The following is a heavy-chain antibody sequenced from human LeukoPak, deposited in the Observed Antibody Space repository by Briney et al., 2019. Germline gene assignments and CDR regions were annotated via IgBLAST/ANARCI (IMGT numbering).Heavy chain of an antibody. CDR3: ARRSGYSYAGTFDY. CDR1: GGSISSSSYY. J-gene: IGHJ4*02. CDR2: IYYSGST. Sequence: PSETLSLTCTVSGGSISSSSYYWGWIRQPPGKGLEWIGSIYYSGSTYYNPSLKSRVTISVDTSKNQFSLKLSSVTAADTAVHYCARRSGYSYAGTFDYWGQGTLVTVSS. V-gene: IGHV4-39*01. D-gene: IGHD5-18*01.